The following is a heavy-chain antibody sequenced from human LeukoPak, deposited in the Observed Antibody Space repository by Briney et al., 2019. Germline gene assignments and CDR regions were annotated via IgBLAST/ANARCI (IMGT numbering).Heavy chain of an antibody. J-gene: IGHJ4*01. Sequence: GGTLRLSCAAFGFTFRNFGMSWVRQAPGKGLEWVSSISNTGGSTYYADSVKGRFTIFRDNSKNTLSLQMNSLRAEDTAFYYCAKLLRDATIYDFWGHGALVTVSS. D-gene: IGHD5-24*01. V-gene: IGHV3-23*01. CDR3: AKLLRDATIYDF. CDR2: ISNTGGST. CDR1: GFTFRNFG.